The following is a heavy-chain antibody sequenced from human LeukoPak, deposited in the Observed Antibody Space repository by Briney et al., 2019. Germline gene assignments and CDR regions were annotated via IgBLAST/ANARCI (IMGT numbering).Heavy chain of an antibody. Sequence: ASVRVSCKASGHTFTGYYMHWVRQAPGQGLEWMGIINPSGGSTSYAQKFQGRVTMTRDMSTSTVYMELSSLRSEDTAVYYCASKACSSTSCYVPSYMDVWGKGTTVTVSS. V-gene: IGHV1-46*01. J-gene: IGHJ6*03. CDR1: GHTFTGYY. CDR3: ASKACSSTSCYVPSYMDV. D-gene: IGHD2-2*01. CDR2: INPSGGST.